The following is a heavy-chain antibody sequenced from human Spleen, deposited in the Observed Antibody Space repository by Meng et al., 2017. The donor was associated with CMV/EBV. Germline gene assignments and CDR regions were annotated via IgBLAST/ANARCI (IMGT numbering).Heavy chain of an antibody. Sequence: GGSLRLSCAASGFTFSSYSMNWVRQAPGKGLEWVSSISSSSYIYYADSVKGRFTISRDNAKNSLYLQMNSLRAEDTAVYYCARNGAVVPAAVNDYWGQGTLVTVSS. CDR3: ARNGAVVPAAVNDY. CDR2: ISSSSYI. D-gene: IGHD2-2*01. CDR1: GFTFSSYS. V-gene: IGHV3-21*01. J-gene: IGHJ4*02.